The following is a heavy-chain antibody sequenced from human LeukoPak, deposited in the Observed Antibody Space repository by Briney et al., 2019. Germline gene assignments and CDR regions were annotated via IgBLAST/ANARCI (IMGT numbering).Heavy chain of an antibody. CDR1: GGSVSSGSYY. CDR2: IYYSGST. Sequence: KPSDTLSLTCTVSGGSVSSGSYYWSWIRQPPGKGLDWLGYIYYSGSTSYNPSLKSRVTISVDPSKNQFSLKLSSVTAADTAVYYCAREEASYCSSTSCYGIDYWGQGTLVTVSS. V-gene: IGHV4-61*01. J-gene: IGHJ4*02. D-gene: IGHD2-2*01. CDR3: AREEASYCSSTSCYGIDY.